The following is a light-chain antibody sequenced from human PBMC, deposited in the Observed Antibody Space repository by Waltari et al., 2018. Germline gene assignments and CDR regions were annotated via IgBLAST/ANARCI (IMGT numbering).Light chain of an antibody. J-gene: IGLJ1*01. CDR2: GAT. Sequence: QSALTQPASVSGSPGQSITLSCTGTSNDIGNYDLVSWYQQRPGEAPKLLMYGATKRPSGVSNRFSGSKSGKTASLTISGLQTEDEADYYCFSFVAANSFVFGPGTKVIVL. CDR1: SNDIGNYDL. V-gene: IGLV2-23*01. CDR3: FSFVAANSFV.